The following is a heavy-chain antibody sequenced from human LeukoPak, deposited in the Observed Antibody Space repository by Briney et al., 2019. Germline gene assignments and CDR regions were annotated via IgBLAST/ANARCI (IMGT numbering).Heavy chain of an antibody. CDR1: GGSISSSSFY. J-gene: IGHJ4*02. V-gene: IGHV4-39*01. D-gene: IGHD6-19*01. CDR2: IYYSGST. CDR3: ARRGWDDYFDY. Sequence: SETLSLTCTVSGGSISSSSFYWGWIRQPPGKGLEWIGIIYYSGSTYYNPSLKSRVTISVDTSKNQFSLKLSSVTAADTAVYYCARRGWDDYFDYWGQGILVTVSS.